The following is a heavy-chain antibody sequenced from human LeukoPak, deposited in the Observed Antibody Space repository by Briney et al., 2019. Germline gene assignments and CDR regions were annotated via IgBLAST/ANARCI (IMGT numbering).Heavy chain of an antibody. J-gene: IGHJ4*02. V-gene: IGHV3-23*01. CDR3: AKSLVPQDYFDY. CDR1: GFTFSSYA. D-gene: IGHD2-2*01. CDR2: ISGSGGST. Sequence: GGSLRLSCAASGFTFSSYAMSWVRQAPGKGLEWVSAISGSGGSTYYADSVKGPFTISRDNSKNTLYLQMNSLRAEDTAVYYCAKSLVPQDYFDYWGQGTLVTVSS.